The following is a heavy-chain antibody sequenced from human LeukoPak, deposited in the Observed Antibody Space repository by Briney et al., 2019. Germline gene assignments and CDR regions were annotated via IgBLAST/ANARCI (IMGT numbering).Heavy chain of an antibody. CDR1: GFTFSSYG. J-gene: IGHJ5*02. CDR2: IRYDGSNK. D-gene: IGHD6-13*01. CDR3: AKGRYSSSWYWFDP. Sequence: GGSLRLSCAASGFTFSSYGMHWVRQAPGKGLELVAFIRYDGSNKYYADSVKGRFTISRDNSKNTLYLQMNSLRAEDTAVYYCAKGRYSSSWYWFDPWGQGTLVTVSS. V-gene: IGHV3-30*02.